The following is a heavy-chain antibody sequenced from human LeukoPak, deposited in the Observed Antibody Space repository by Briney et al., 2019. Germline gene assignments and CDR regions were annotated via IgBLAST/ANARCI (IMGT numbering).Heavy chain of an antibody. CDR3: AKVSEQLGLDY. CDR2: ISYDGSNK. CDR1: GFTFSSYG. V-gene: IGHV3-30*18. D-gene: IGHD6-6*01. Sequence: GGSLRLSCAASGFTFSSYGMHWVRQAPGKGLEWVAVISYDGSNKYYADSVKGRFTISRDNSKNTLYLQMNSLRAEDTAVYYCAKVSEQLGLDYWGQGTLVTVSS. J-gene: IGHJ4*02.